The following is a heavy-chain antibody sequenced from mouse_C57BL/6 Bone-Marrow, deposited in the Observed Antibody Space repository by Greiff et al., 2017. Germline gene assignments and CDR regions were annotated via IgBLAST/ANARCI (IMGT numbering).Heavy chain of an antibody. CDR2: ISYDGNN. CDR3: ARDDGYPWYFDV. V-gene: IGHV3-6*01. J-gene: IGHJ1*03. CDR1: GYSITSGYY. Sequence: EVKLQESGPGLVKPSQSLSLTCSVTGYSITSGYYWNWLRQFPGNKLEWMGYISYDGNNNYNPPLKNPISITRATSKNQFFLKLNSVTTEDTATYVCARDDGYPWYFDVWGTETTVTVSS. D-gene: IGHD2-3*01.